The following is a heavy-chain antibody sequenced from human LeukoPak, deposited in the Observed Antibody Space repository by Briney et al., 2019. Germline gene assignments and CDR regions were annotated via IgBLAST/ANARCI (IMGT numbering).Heavy chain of an antibody. Sequence: TGGSLRLSCAASGLTLSSHNMNWVRQAPGKGLEWVSYISSSSSYTNYADSVKGRFTISRDNAKNSLYLQMNSLRAEDTAVYYCARAAYCGGDCYYYFDYWGQGTLVTVSS. CDR2: ISSSSSYT. D-gene: IGHD2-21*02. CDR1: GLTLSSHN. J-gene: IGHJ4*02. V-gene: IGHV3-21*05. CDR3: ARAAYCGGDCYYYFDY.